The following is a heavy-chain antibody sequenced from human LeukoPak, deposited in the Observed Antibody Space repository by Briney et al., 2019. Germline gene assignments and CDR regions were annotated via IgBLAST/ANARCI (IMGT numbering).Heavy chain of an antibody. J-gene: IGHJ6*03. CDR1: GFTFSSYS. Sequence: GGSLRLSCAASGFTFSSYSMNWVRQAPGKGLEWVSSISSSSSYIYYADSVKGRFTISRDNAKNTLYLQMNSLRAEDTAVYYCARDKNYGGYYYMDVWGKGTTVTVSS. CDR3: ARDKNYGGYYYMDV. CDR2: ISSSSSYI. D-gene: IGHD1-7*01. V-gene: IGHV3-21*01.